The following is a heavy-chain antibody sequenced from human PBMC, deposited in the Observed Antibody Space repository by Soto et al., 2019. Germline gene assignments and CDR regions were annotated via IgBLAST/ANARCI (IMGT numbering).Heavy chain of an antibody. V-gene: IGHV3-30*18. CDR2: ISYGGSNK. D-gene: IGHD4-17*01. CDR3: AKRLDYGDYFDY. CDR1: GFTFSSYG. Sequence: QVQLVESGGGVVQPGRSLRLSCAASGFTFSSYGMHWARQAPGKGLEWVAVISYGGSNKFYADSVKGRFTISRDNSKNTLYLQMNSLRAEDSAVYYCAKRLDYGDYFDYWGQGTLVTVSS. J-gene: IGHJ4*02.